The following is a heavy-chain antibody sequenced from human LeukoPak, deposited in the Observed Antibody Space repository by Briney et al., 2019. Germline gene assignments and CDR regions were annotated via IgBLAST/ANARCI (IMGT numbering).Heavy chain of an antibody. D-gene: IGHD3-10*01. V-gene: IGHV3-53*01. CDR3: AKDLLRFGELGWFDP. Sequence: GGSLRLSCAASGFTVSSNYMSWVRQAPGKGLEWVSVIYSGGSTYYADSVKGRFTISRDNSKNTLYLQMNSLRAEDTAVYYCAKDLLRFGELGWFDPWGQGTLVTVSS. CDR1: GFTVSSNY. J-gene: IGHJ5*02. CDR2: IYSGGST.